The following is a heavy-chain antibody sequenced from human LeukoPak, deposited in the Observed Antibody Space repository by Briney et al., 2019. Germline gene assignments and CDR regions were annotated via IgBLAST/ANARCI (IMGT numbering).Heavy chain of an antibody. CDR3: ARDTDGYNFFDY. Sequence: GGSLRLSCAASGFTFSAFWMSWVRQAPGKGLEWVSYISSSGSTRYYADSVKGRFTISRDNAKISLYLQMNSLRAEDTAVYYCARDTDGYNFFDYWGQGTLVTVSS. V-gene: IGHV3-48*03. CDR1: GFTFSAFW. D-gene: IGHD5-24*01. J-gene: IGHJ4*02. CDR2: ISSSGSTR.